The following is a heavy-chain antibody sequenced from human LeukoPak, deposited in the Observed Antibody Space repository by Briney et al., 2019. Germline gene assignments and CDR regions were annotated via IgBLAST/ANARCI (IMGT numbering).Heavy chain of an antibody. V-gene: IGHV1-69*13. CDR3: ARGRLSGSYWRFDY. CDR2: IIPIFGTA. Sequence: SVKVSCKVSGYTLTELSMHWVRQAPGQGLEWMGGIIPIFGTANYAQKFQGRVTITADESTSTAYMELSSLRSEDTAVYYCARGRLSGSYWRFDYWGQGTLVTVSS. D-gene: IGHD1-26*01. CDR1: GYTLTELS. J-gene: IGHJ4*02.